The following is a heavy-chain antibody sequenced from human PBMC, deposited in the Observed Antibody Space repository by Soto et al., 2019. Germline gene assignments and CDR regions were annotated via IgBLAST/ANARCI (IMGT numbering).Heavy chain of an antibody. CDR2: INPNSGGT. Sequence: QVQLVQSGAEVKKPGASVKVSCKASGYTFTGYYMHWVRQAPGQGLEWMGWINPNSGGTNYEQKFQGWVTMTRDTSISTAYMELSRLRSDDTAVYYCASAIGWWLQLSDWGQGTLVTVSS. D-gene: IGHD5-12*01. CDR3: ASAIGWWLQLSD. J-gene: IGHJ4*02. V-gene: IGHV1-2*04. CDR1: GYTFTGYY.